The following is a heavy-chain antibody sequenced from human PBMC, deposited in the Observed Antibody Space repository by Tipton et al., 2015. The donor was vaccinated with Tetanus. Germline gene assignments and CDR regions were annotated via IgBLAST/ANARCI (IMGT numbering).Heavy chain of an antibody. CDR2: TTGSGGST. CDR3: AKLTNH. CDR1: GFTFSTSA. D-gene: IGHD2-2*01. J-gene: IGHJ5*02. Sequence: SLRLSCATSGFTFSTSAMSWVRQAPGKGLEWVSVTTGSGGSTFYADSVRGRFTISRDISKSTLYLQMNSLRAEDTAVYYCAKLTNHWGQGTPVTVSS. V-gene: IGHV3-23*01.